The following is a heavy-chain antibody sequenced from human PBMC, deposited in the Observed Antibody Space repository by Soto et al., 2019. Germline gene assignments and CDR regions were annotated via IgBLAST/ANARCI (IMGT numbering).Heavy chain of an antibody. V-gene: IGHV3-23*01. J-gene: IGHJ4*02. CDR2: ISGSGGST. CDR1: GFTFSSYA. Sequence: GGSLRLSCAASGFTFSSYARSWVRQAPGKGLEWVSAISGSGGSTYYADSVKGRFTISRDNSKNTLYLQMNSLRAEDTAVYYCAKYHCSSTSCYEGPSFDYWGQGTLVTVYS. CDR3: AKYHCSSTSCYEGPSFDY. D-gene: IGHD2-2*01.